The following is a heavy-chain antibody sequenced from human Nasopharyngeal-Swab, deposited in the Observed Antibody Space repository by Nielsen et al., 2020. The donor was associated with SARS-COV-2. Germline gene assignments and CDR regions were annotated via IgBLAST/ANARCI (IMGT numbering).Heavy chain of an antibody. CDR3: ARDPAIAVYYYYYGMDA. J-gene: IGHJ6*02. CDR1: GYTFTSYY. D-gene: IGHD5-18*01. V-gene: IGHV1-46*01. CDR2: INPSGGST. Sequence: ASVKVSCKASGYTFTSYYMHWVRQAPGQGLEWMGIINPSGGSTSYAQKFQGRVTMTRDTSTSTVYMELSSLRSEDTAVYYCARDPAIAVYYYYYGMDAWGQGTTVTVSS.